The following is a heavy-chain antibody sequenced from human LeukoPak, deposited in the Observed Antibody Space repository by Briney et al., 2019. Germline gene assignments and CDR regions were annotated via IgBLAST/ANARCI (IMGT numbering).Heavy chain of an antibody. CDR1: GFTFDDYA. CDR3: AKDMQPRPRYYFDY. V-gene: IGHV3-9*01. CDR2: ISWNSGSI. Sequence: AGGSLRLSRAASGFTFDDYAMHWVRQAPGKGLEWVSCISWNSGSIGYADSVKGRFTISRDNAKNSLYLQMNSLRAEDTALYYCAKDMQPRPRYYFDYWGQGTLVTVSS. D-gene: IGHD5-24*01. J-gene: IGHJ4*02.